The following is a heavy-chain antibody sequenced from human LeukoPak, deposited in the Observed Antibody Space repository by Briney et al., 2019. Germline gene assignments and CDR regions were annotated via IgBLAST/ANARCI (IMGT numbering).Heavy chain of an antibody. CDR2: MNPNSGNT. D-gene: IGHD6-13*01. CDR3: ARLGLGYSSSWNYYYYYGMDV. V-gene: IGHV1-8*01. CDR1: GYTFTSYD. J-gene: IGHJ6*02. Sequence: GASVKVSCKASGYTFTSYDINWVRQATGQGLEWMGWMNPNSGNTGYAQKFQGRVTMTRNTSISTAYMELSSLRSEDTAVYYCARLGLGYSSSWNYYYYYGMDVWGQGTTVTVSS.